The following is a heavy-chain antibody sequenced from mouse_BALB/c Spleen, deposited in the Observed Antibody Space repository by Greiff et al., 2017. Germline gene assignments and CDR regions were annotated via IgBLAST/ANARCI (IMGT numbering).Heavy chain of an antibody. Sequence: QVQLQQSGAELVRPGTSVKVSCKASGYAFTNYLIEWVKQRPGQGLEWIGVINPGSGGTNYNEKFKGKATMTADKSSSTAYMQLSSLTSDDSAVYVCERWGDGGIGFDYWGQGTTLTVSS. D-gene: IGHD2-14*01. V-gene: IGHV1-54*03. CDR3: ERWGDGGIGFDY. J-gene: IGHJ2*01. CDR2: INPGSGGT. CDR1: GYAFTNYL.